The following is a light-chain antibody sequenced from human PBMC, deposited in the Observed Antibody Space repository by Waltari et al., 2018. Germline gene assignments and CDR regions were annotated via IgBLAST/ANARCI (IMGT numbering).Light chain of an antibody. CDR2: GDT. CDR1: SSDLGSFNL. V-gene: IGLV2-23*01. Sequence: QSAPTQPASVSGSPGQSITISCAGTSSDLGSFNLVSWYQQSPGKVPRLIIYGDTERPSGVSDRFSASKFGNTASLTISGLQAEDEADYYCCSYAGSFSWVFGGGTKVTVL. J-gene: IGLJ3*02. CDR3: CSYAGSFSWV.